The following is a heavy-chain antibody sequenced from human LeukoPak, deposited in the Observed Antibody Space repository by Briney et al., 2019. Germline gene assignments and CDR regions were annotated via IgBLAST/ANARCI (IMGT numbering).Heavy chain of an antibody. J-gene: IGHJ3*02. CDR3: ATVTEGHDAFDI. D-gene: IGHD1-14*01. Sequence: PSETLSLTCAVYGGSFSGYYWSWIRQPPGKGLEWIGEINHSGSTNYNPSLKSRVTISVDKSKNQFSLKLSSVTAADTAVYYCATVTEGHDAFDIWGQGTMVTVSS. CDR2: INHSGST. V-gene: IGHV4-34*01. CDR1: GGSFSGYY.